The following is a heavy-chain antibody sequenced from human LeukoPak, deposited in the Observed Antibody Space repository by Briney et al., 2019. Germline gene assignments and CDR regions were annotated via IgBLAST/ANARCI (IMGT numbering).Heavy chain of an antibody. Sequence: ASVKVSCKASGYTFTDYYIHWVRQAPGQGLEWMGWIVPKSGGTNYAQKFQGRVTMTRDTSINTAYLDLRSLRSDDTAVYYCARVWRCADGVCPDVFESWGQGTLVTVPS. CDR1: GYTFTDYY. CDR2: IVPKSGGT. D-gene: IGHD2-8*01. CDR3: ARVWRCADGVCPDVFES. J-gene: IGHJ4*02. V-gene: IGHV1-2*02.